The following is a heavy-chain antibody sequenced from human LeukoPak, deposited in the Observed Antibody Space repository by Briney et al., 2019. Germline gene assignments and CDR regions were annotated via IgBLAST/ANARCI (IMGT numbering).Heavy chain of an antibody. CDR2: IIPIFGTA. D-gene: IGHD3-22*01. CDR1: GGTFTIYA. Sequence: ASVTVSCTAPGGTFTIYAISWVRQAPGQGLEWMGGIIPIFGTAKYAQKVQGRVTITTDESTSTAYMELSSLRSEDTAVYYCARGAYDSSGYYQGAFDIWGQGTMVTVSS. CDR3: ARGAYDSSGYYQGAFDI. V-gene: IGHV1-69*05. J-gene: IGHJ3*02.